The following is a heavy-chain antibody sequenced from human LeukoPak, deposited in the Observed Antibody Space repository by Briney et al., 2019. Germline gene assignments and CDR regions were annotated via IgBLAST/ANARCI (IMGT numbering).Heavy chain of an antibody. Sequence: GGSLRLSCAASGFTFSNYAMRWLRQAPGKGLEWVSGISGSGGYTYYADSVKGRFTISRDNAKNSLYLQMNSLRAEDTAVYYCARDKNDSSGYYYGYWGQGTLVTVSS. CDR3: ARDKNDSSGYYYGY. J-gene: IGHJ4*02. V-gene: IGHV3-23*01. CDR2: ISGSGGYT. CDR1: GFTFSNYA. D-gene: IGHD3-22*01.